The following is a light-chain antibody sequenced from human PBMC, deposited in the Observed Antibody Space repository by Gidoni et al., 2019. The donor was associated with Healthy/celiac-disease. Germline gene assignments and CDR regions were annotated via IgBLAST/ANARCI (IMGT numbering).Light chain of an antibody. Sequence: EIVLMQSPATLYVSPGERATLSCRASQSLSGHLAWFQQKLGQAPRLLINDATTRATGTPARFSGSLSGTEYTLAITALQSEDFAIYFCQQYHGWPPWTFGQGTKVEVK. J-gene: IGKJ1*01. V-gene: IGKV3-15*01. CDR3: QQYHGWPPWT. CDR2: DAT. CDR1: QSLSGH.